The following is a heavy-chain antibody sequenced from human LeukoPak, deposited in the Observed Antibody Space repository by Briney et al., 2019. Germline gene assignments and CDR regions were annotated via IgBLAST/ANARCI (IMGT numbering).Heavy chain of an antibody. V-gene: IGHV4-34*01. D-gene: IGHD3-3*01. J-gene: IGHJ6*03. CDR1: GGSFSGYY. Sequence: SETLSLTCAVYGGSFSGYYWSWIRQPPGRGLEWIGEINHSGSTNYNPSLKSRVTISVDTSKNQFSLKLSSVTAADTAVYYCARGREGVDSWSGYSSSYYYYMDVWGKGTTVTVSS. CDR2: INHSGST. CDR3: ARGREGVDSWSGYSSSYYYYMDV.